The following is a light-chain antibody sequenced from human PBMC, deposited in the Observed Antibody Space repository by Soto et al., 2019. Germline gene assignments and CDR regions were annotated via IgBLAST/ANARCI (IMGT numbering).Light chain of an antibody. CDR2: DAS. CDR3: QQYNSYWT. J-gene: IGKJ1*01. V-gene: IGKV1-5*01. CDR1: QSISSW. Sequence: DIQMTESPSSLSASVGDRVTITCRASQSISSWLAWYQQKPGKAPKLLIYDASSLESGVPSRFSGSGSGTEFTLIISSLPPDDVATYYCQQYNSYWTFGQGTKVDI.